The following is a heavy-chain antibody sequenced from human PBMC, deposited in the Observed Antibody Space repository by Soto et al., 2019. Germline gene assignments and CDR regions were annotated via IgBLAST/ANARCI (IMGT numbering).Heavy chain of an antibody. D-gene: IGHD6-25*01. V-gene: IGHV1-69*06. Sequence: VASVKVSCKASGGTFSSYAIGWVRQAPGQGLEWMGGTIPILGTANYAQKFQGRVTITADKSTSTAYMELSSLRSEDTAVYYCARMGIAARLAYFDYWRQGTLVTVPS. CDR3: ARMGIAARLAYFDY. CDR2: TIPILGTA. J-gene: IGHJ4*02. CDR1: GGTFSSYA.